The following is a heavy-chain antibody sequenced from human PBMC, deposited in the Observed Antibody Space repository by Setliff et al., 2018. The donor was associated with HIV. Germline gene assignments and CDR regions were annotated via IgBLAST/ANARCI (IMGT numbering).Heavy chain of an antibody. CDR1: GYTFTSYG. J-gene: IGHJ3*02. V-gene: IGHV1-18*01. Sequence: GASVKVSCKASGYTFTSYGIGWVRQAPGQGLEWMGWISAYNGNTNYAQKLQGRVTMTTDTSTSTAYMELRSLRSDYTAVYYCARDPPLAAAGGPDAFDIWGQGTMVTVSS. CDR3: ARDPPLAAAGGPDAFDI. CDR2: ISAYNGNT. D-gene: IGHD6-13*01.